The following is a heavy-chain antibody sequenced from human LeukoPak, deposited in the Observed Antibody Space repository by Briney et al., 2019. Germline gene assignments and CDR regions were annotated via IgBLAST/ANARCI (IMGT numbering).Heavy chain of an antibody. CDR1: GYTFTGYY. J-gene: IGHJ2*01. D-gene: IGHD6-19*01. CDR3: ARVGYSSGWYIRWYFDL. Sequence: ASVKVSCKASGYTFTGYYMHWVRQAPGQGLEWMGWISAYNGNTNYAQKLQGRVTMTTDTSTSTAYMELRSLRSDDTAVYYCARVGYSSGWYIRWYFDLWGRGTLVTVSS. V-gene: IGHV1-18*04. CDR2: ISAYNGNT.